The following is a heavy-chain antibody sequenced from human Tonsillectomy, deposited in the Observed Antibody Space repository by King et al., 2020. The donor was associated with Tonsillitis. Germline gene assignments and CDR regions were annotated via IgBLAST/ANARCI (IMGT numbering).Heavy chain of an antibody. D-gene: IGHD4-17*01. Sequence: QLQESGPGLVKPSETLSLTCTVSGGSISSSSYFWGWIRQPPGKGLEWIGIINYNDNAITFHNPSLKSRVTTSVDTSKNQFSLRLTSVTAADTAVYYCSTYVSLHDYVNYWGQGTLVTVSS. CDR1: GGSISSSSYF. J-gene: IGHJ4*02. V-gene: IGHV4-39*01. CDR2: INYNDNAIT. CDR3: STYVSLHDYVNY.